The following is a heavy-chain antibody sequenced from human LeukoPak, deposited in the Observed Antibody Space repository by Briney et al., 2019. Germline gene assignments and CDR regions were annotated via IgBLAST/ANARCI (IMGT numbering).Heavy chain of an antibody. D-gene: IGHD3-10*01. CDR3: ARSDYYGSGSYFDY. CDR2: ISAYNGNT. Sequence: ASVKVSCKASGYTFTSYGISWVRQAPGQGLEWMGWISAYNGNTNYAQKLQDRVTMTTDTSTSTAYMELRRLRSDDTAVYYCARSDYYGSGSYFDYWGQGTLVTVSS. CDR1: GYTFTSYG. V-gene: IGHV1-18*01. J-gene: IGHJ4*02.